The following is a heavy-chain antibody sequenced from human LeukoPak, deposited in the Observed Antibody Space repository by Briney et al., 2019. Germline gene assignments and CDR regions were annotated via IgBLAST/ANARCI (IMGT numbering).Heavy chain of an antibody. Sequence: PSETLSLTCTVSGGSISSGDYYWSWIRQPPGKGLEWIGYIYYSGSTYYNPSLKSRVTISVDTSKNQFSLKLSSVTAADTAVYYCARESEAKAYGMDVWGQGTTVTVSS. CDR3: ARESEAKAYGMDV. CDR1: GGSISSGDYY. V-gene: IGHV4-30-4*01. J-gene: IGHJ6*02. CDR2: IYYSGST. D-gene: IGHD1-14*01.